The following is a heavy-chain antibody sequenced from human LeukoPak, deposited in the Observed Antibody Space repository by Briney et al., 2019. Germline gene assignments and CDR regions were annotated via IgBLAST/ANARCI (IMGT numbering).Heavy chain of an antibody. CDR1: GGPISTYY. CDR3: ASESGPYTYGYFDP. V-gene: IGHV4-4*07. CDR2: IYTSGST. Sequence: SETLSLTCTGSGGPISTYYWTWIRQRAGKGLEWIGRIYTSGSTNYNPSLKSRVTMSVDKSENQFSLTLTSVTAAHTPISYCASESGPYTYGYFDPWGPGTPVPVSS. D-gene: IGHD5-18*01. J-gene: IGHJ4*02.